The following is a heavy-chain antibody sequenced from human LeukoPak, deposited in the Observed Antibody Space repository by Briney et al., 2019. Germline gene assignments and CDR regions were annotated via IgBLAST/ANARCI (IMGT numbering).Heavy chain of an antibody. CDR2: IYYTGNT. D-gene: IGHD2-15*01. Sequence: MPSDTLSLTCTVSGVSISNHYSSWIRQPPGKGLEWIGYIYYTGNTNYNPSLKSRVTISEDTSKNQVSLELSSVTAADTAVYYCVRHSRVVAFDYWGQGNLVTVSS. CDR1: GVSISNHY. CDR3: VRHSRVVAFDY. V-gene: IGHV4-59*08. J-gene: IGHJ4*02.